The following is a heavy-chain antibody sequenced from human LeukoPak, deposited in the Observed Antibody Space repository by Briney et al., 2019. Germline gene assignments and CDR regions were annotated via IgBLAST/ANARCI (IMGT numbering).Heavy chain of an antibody. V-gene: IGHV3-23*01. Sequence: GGSLRLSCAASGFTFSNYAMSWVRQAPGKGLEWVSAISGSGGSTYYADSVKGRFTISRDNSKNTLYLQMNSLRAEDTAVYYCAKIKRGDYAAYYFDYWGQGTLVTVSS. CDR2: ISGSGGST. J-gene: IGHJ4*02. D-gene: IGHD4-17*01. CDR1: GFTFSNYA. CDR3: AKIKRGDYAAYYFDY.